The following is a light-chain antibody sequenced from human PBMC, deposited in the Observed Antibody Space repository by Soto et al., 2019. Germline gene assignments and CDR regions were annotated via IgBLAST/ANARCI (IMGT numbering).Light chain of an antibody. Sequence: EIVLTQSPGTLSLSPGERATLSCRASQSVSSSSLAWYQQKPGQAPRLLIYGAASRATGIPDRFSGSGSGTDFTLTISRLEPGDFAVYYCQQYGSSLFTFGPGTKVDIK. CDR3: QQYGSSLFT. J-gene: IGKJ3*01. CDR2: GAA. CDR1: QSVSSSS. V-gene: IGKV3-20*01.